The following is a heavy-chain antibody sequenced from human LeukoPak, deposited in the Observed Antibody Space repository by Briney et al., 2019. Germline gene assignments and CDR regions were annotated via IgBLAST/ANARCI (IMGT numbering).Heavy chain of an antibody. D-gene: IGHD3-9*01. V-gene: IGHV4-39*01. Sequence: SETLSLTCTVSGDSIRSSSYYWGWIRQPPGKGLEWIVNVYYSGSTYYNSSLGSRVTISVDTSRNQFSLRLSSVTAADTAVYYCARHQSYFEVLTGYSFDYWGQGTLVTVSS. CDR1: GDSIRSSSYY. CDR3: ARHQSYFEVLTGYSFDY. CDR2: VYYSGST. J-gene: IGHJ4*02.